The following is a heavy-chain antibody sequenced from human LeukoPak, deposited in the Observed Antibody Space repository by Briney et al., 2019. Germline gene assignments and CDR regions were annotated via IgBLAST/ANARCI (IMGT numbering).Heavy chain of an antibody. J-gene: IGHJ4*02. CDR1: GFTFSDYY. D-gene: IGHD3-22*01. CDR3: ARVFGYYDSSGYFDY. V-gene: IGHV3-11*01. CDR2: ISSSGSTI. Sequence: PGGSLRLSCAASGFTFSDYYMSWIRQAPGKGLEWVSYISSSGSTIYYADSVKGRFTISRDNAKNSLYLQMNSLRAEGTAVYYCARVFGYYDSSGYFDYWGQGTLVTVSS.